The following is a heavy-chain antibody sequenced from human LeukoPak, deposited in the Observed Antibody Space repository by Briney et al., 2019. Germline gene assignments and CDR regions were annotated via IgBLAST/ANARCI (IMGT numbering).Heavy chain of an antibody. J-gene: IGHJ5*02. V-gene: IGHV4-4*07. D-gene: IGHD2-21*02. Sequence: SETLSLTCTVSGGSISSYYWSWIRQPAGKGLEWIGRIYTSGSTNYNPSHKSRVTISVDTSKNQFSLKLSSVTAADTAVYYCARHESGYCGGDCYANNWFDPWGQGTLVTVSS. CDR1: GGSISSYY. CDR2: IYTSGST. CDR3: ARHESGYCGGDCYANNWFDP.